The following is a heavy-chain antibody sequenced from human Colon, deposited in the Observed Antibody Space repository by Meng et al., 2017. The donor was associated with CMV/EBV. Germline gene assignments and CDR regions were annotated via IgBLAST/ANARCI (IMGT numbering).Heavy chain of an antibody. Sequence: GESLKISCAASGFTFSNYAMSWVRQAPGKGLEWVSAISGSVGSTYYADSVKGRFTISRDNSKNTLNMQMSSLRAEDTAVYYCAKDGYDYVWGSLDSWGQGTLVTVSS. CDR1: GFTFSNYA. V-gene: IGHV3-23*01. J-gene: IGHJ4*02. CDR3: AKDGYDYVWGSLDS. D-gene: IGHD3-16*01. CDR2: ISGSVGST.